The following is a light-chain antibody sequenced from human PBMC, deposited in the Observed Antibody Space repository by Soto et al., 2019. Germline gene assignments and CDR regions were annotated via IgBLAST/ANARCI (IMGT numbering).Light chain of an antibody. CDR1: SSDVGGYNY. CDR2: EVT. CDR3: SSYEGSNNYVV. Sequence: QSALTQPPSASGSPGQSVTISCTGTSSDVGGYNYVSWYQQHPGKAPKLMIYEVTQRPSGVPDRFSGSKSGNTASLTVSGLQAEDEADYYCSSYEGSNNYVVFGGGTKLTVL. J-gene: IGLJ2*01. V-gene: IGLV2-8*01.